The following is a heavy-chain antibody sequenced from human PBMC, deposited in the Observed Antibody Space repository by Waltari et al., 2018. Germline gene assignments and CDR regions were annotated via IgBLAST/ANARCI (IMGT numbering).Heavy chain of an antibody. Sequence: QVQLVQSGAEVKKPGSSVKVSCKASGGTFSSYAISWVRRAPGQGLEGMGGIIPIVGTANYEKKFQGRVTITADEATSTAYMELSSLRSEDTAVYYCARVSSSSSWPGFDYWGQGTLVTVSS. CDR3: ARVSSSSSWPGFDY. D-gene: IGHD6-13*01. CDR1: GGTFSSYA. CDR2: IIPIVGTA. V-gene: IGHV1-69*01. J-gene: IGHJ4*02.